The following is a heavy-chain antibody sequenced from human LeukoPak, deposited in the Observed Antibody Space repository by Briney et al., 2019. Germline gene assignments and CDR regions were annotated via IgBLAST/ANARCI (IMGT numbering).Heavy chain of an antibody. J-gene: IGHJ4*02. Sequence: ASVKVSCKASGYTFTSYGISWVRQAPGQGLEWMGWISAYNGNTNYAQKLQGRVTTTTDTSTSTAYMELRSLRSDDTAVYYCVRTVTTGKIDYWGQGTLVTVSS. CDR1: GYTFTSYG. V-gene: IGHV1-18*01. D-gene: IGHD4-17*01. CDR2: ISAYNGNT. CDR3: VRTVTTGKIDY.